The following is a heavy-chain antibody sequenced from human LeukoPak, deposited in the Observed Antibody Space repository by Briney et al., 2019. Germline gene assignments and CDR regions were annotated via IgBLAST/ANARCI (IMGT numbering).Heavy chain of an antibody. Sequence: SETLSLTCAVSGGSISSSNWWSWVRQPPGKGLEWIGEIYHSGSTNYNPSLKGRVTISVDKSKNQFSLKLSSVTAADTAVYYCARTDVNDYDSSGPLDYWGQGTLVTVSS. CDR1: GGSISSSNW. CDR2: IYHSGST. CDR3: ARTDVNDYDSSGPLDY. V-gene: IGHV4-4*02. D-gene: IGHD3-22*01. J-gene: IGHJ4*02.